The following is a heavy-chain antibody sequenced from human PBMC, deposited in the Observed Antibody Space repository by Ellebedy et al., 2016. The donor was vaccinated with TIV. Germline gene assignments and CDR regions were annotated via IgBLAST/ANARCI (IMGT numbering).Heavy chain of an antibody. CDR1: GGSISSYY. J-gene: IGHJ3*02. D-gene: IGHD6-13*01. Sequence: MPSETLSLTCTVSGGSISSYYWSWIRQPPGKGLEWIGYIYYSGSTNYNPSLKSRVTMSADTTKNQFSLRLSSVTAADTAVYYCARVVWQQPVSYAFDIWGQGTMVTVSS. V-gene: IGHV4-59*01. CDR3: ARVVWQQPVSYAFDI. CDR2: IYYSGST.